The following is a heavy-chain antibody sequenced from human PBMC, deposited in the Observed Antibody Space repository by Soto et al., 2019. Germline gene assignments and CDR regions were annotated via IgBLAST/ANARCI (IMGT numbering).Heavy chain of an antibody. CDR2: IIPMYDSA. CDR3: ATWRTYSGSYCFDY. D-gene: IGHD1-26*01. V-gene: IGHV1-69*06. Sequence: QVQLGQSVAELTNPGSSGNVACAASGGTFKTYTINWVRQAPGQGLAWVGQIIPMYDSANYAQRFQGRVTISADKSTNIAYMELSGLRSEDTAMYYCATWRTYSGSYCFDYWGQGTLVSVSS. J-gene: IGHJ4*02. CDR1: GGTFKTYT.